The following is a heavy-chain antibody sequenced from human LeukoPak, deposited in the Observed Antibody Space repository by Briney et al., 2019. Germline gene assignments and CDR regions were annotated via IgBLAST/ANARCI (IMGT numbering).Heavy chain of an antibody. CDR2: MNPNSGNT. D-gene: IGHD4-17*01. CDR3: AATPIYGRRRTLSPLEY. V-gene: IGHV1-8*02. CDR1: GYTFTSYD. Sequence: ASVKVSCKASGYTFTSYDINWVRQATGQGLEWMGWMNPNSGNTGYAQKFQGRVTMTRDTSISSAYMYLTSLKSDDTAVYFCAATPIYGRRRTLSPLEYWGQGTLVTVSS. J-gene: IGHJ4*02.